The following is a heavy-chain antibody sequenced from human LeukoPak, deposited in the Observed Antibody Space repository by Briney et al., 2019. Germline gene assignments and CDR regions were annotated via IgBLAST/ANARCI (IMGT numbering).Heavy chain of an antibody. V-gene: IGHV3-48*01. D-gene: IGHD3-3*01. CDR3: ARGRFLEWLLSGWYFDL. J-gene: IGHJ2*01. CDR1: GFTFSSYS. Sequence: GGSLRLSCAASGFTFSSYSMNWVRQAPGKGLEWVSYISSSSSTIYYADSVKGRFTISRDNAKNSLYLQMNSLRAEDTAVYYCARGRFLEWLLSGWYFDLWGRGTLVTVSS. CDR2: ISSSSSTI.